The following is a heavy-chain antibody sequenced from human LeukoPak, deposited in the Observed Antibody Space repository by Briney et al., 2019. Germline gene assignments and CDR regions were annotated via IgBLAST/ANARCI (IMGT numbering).Heavy chain of an antibody. CDR1: GFTFSSYW. D-gene: IGHD3-9*01. V-gene: IGHV3-7*01. J-gene: IGHJ3*02. CDR3: YIRYFDWLTTIDAFDI. CDR2: IKQDGSEK. Sequence: PGGSLRLSCAASGFTFSSYWMSWVRQAPGKGLEWVANIKQDGSEKYYVDSVKGRFTISRDNAKNSLYLQMNSLRAEDTAVYYCYIRYFDWLTTIDAFDIWGQGTMVTVSS.